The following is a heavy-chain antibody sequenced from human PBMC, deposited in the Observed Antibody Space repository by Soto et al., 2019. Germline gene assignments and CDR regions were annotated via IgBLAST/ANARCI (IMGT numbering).Heavy chain of an antibody. V-gene: IGHV1-46*01. CDR2: VNPSGGSA. CDR3: AREENCRGGNCYSEYFHH. Sequence: ASVKVSCKTSGYIFTAYSMHWARQAPGQGLEWMGVVNPSGGSAHYAQSFEGRVTLTRGTSTSTFYMELSSLRSEDTAVYYCAREENCRGGNCYSEYFHHWGQGTLVTVSS. J-gene: IGHJ1*01. CDR1: GYIFTAYS. D-gene: IGHD2-15*01.